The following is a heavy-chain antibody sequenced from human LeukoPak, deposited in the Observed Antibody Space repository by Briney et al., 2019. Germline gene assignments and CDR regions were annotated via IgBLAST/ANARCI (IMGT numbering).Heavy chain of an antibody. CDR1: GGSISSSNW. V-gene: IGHV4-4*02. D-gene: IGHD5-18*01. CDR2: IYHSGST. J-gene: IGHJ4*02. CDR3: ARGRTTAMVFFDY. Sequence: SETLSLTCAVSGGSISSSNWWSWVRQPPGKGLEWIGEIYHSGSTNYNPSLKSRVTISVDKSENQFSLKLSSVTAADTAVYYCARGRTTAMVFFDYWGQGTLVTVSS.